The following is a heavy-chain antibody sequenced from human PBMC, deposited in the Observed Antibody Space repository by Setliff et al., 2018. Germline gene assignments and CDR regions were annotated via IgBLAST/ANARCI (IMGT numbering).Heavy chain of an antibody. D-gene: IGHD3-3*01. J-gene: IGHJ5*02. CDR1: GYTFTKYW. Sequence: GESLKISCKGSGYTFTKYWIAWVRQKPGEGLEWMGNIYPADSDARYSSSFEGQVTISADKSTSTAYLHWGSLRAEDTAVYYCARDVYDFRTGQGGPWGQGTRVTVSS. CDR3: ARDVYDFRTGQGGP. V-gene: IGHV5-51*01. CDR2: IYPADSDA.